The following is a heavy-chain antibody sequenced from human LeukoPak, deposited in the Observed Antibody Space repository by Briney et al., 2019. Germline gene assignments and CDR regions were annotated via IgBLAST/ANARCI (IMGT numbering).Heavy chain of an antibody. J-gene: IGHJ4*02. Sequence: PSETLSLTCTVSGGSISSSSYSWGWIRQPPGKGLEWIGIISYSGSTHYNPSLRSRVYISVDTSKNQFSLKLSSVTAADTAVYHCERHRGLGVMSPYSEYWGQGTLVTVSS. CDR1: GGSISSSSYS. V-gene: IGHV4-39*01. D-gene: IGHD2-21*01. CDR2: ISYSGST. CDR3: ERHRGLGVMSPYSEY.